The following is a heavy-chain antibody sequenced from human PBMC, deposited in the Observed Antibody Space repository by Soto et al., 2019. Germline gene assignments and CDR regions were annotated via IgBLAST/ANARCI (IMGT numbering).Heavy chain of an antibody. CDR3: ARGMKEQYYDFWSGYLGMDV. J-gene: IGHJ6*02. Sequence: WETLSLTCTVSGGSISSGGYYWSWIRQHPGRGLEWIGYIYDSGSTNYNPSLKSRVTISVDTSKNQFSLKLSSVTAADTAVYYCARGMKEQYYDFWSGYLGMDVWGQGTTVTVSS. CDR2: IYDSGST. CDR1: GGSISSGGYY. D-gene: IGHD3-3*01. V-gene: IGHV4-61*08.